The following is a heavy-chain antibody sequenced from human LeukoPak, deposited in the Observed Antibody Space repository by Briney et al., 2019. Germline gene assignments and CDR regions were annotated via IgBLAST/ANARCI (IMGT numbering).Heavy chain of an antibody. V-gene: IGHV3-30*02. J-gene: IGHJ4*02. CDR3: AKDDNSYYDFWSAPGG. CDR1: GFTFSSYG. D-gene: IGHD3-3*01. Sequence: PGGSLRLSCAASGFTFSSYGMHWVRQAPGKGLEWVAFIRYDGSNKYYADSVKGRFTISRDNSKNTLYLQMNSLRAEDTAVYYCAKDDNSYYDFWSAPGGWGQGTLVTVSS. CDR2: IRYDGSNK.